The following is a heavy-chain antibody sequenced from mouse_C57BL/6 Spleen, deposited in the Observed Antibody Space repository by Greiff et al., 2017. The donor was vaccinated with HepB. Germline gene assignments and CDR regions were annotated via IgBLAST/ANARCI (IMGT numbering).Heavy chain of an antibody. D-gene: IGHD1-1*01. J-gene: IGHJ4*01. CDR1: GYTFTDYN. V-gene: IGHV1-18*01. CDR3: ARGAFITTVVARYYYAMDY. Sequence: EVKLVESGPELVKPGASVKIPCKASGYTFTDYNMDWVKQSHGKSLEWIGDINPNNGGTIYNQKFKGKATLTVDKSSSTAYMELRSLTSEDTAVYYCARGAFITTVVARYYYAMDYWGQGTSVTVSS. CDR2: INPNNGGT.